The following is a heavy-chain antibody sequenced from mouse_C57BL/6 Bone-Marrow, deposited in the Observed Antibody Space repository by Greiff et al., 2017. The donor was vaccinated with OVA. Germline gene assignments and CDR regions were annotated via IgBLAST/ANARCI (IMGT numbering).Heavy chain of an antibody. Sequence: EVKLVESGGGLVQPGGSLKLSCAASGFTFSDYYMYWVRQTPEKRLEWVAYIRNGGGSTYYPDTVKGRFTISRDNAKNTLYLQMSRLKSEDTAMYYCARHAGFAYWGQGTLVTVSA. CDR1: GFTFSDYY. V-gene: IGHV5-12*01. J-gene: IGHJ3*01. CDR3: ARHAGFAY. CDR2: IRNGGGST.